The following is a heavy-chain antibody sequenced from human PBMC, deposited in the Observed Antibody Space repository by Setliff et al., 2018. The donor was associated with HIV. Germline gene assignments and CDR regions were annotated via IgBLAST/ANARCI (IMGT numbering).Heavy chain of an antibody. Sequence: ASVKVSCKASGYTFTDYYIHWVRQAPGQGFEWMGRINPNNGGTNYAQKFQGRVTMTRDTSISTAYMELSRLRSDDTAVYYCARDGYYDSSGYSAFDIWGQGTMVTVSS. CDR3: ARDGYYDSSGYSAFDI. CDR1: GYTFTDYY. CDR2: INPNNGGT. D-gene: IGHD3-22*01. J-gene: IGHJ3*02. V-gene: IGHV1-2*06.